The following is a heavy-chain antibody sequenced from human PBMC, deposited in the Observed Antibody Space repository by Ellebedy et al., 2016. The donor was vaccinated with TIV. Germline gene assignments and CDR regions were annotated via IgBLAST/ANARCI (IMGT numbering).Heavy chain of an antibody. CDR3: ARLWFGETAEY. CDR2: ISGRGGST. CDR1: GFTFSSYA. Sequence: GESLKISCVASGFTFSSYAMSWVRQAPGKGLEWVSGISGRGGSTYFADSVKGRFTISRDNSKNTLYLQMNSLRAEDTAVYYCARLWFGETAEYWGQGTLVTVSS. J-gene: IGHJ4*02. V-gene: IGHV3-23*01. D-gene: IGHD3-10*01.